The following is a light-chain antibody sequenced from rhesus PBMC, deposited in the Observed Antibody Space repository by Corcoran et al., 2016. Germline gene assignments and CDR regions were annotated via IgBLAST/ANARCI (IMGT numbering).Light chain of an antibody. CDR3: QQYNNRGT. V-gene: IGKV3-42*02. J-gene: IGKJ1*01. CDR2: DAP. CDR1: QSVGSN. Sequence: ETVVTQSPATLSLSPGERATLSCRASQSVGSNLAWYQQKPGQAPNLLIYDAPSRATGNPDRLRGSGSGREFTLTIGSLEHEDVGVYHCQQYNNRGTFGQGTKVEIK.